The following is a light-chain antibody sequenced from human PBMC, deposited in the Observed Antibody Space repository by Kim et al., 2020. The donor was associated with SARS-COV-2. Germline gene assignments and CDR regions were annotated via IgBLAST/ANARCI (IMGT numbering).Light chain of an antibody. J-gene: IGKJ2*01. CDR1: QSVLYSSNKKNY. CDR2: CAS. Sequence: RATINYKSSQSVLYSSNKKNYLAWHRQKPRQPPKQHIYCASTRESGAPDRFSGSGSGTDFTLTVSSLQSEDVSVYYCQQYYSTPPTFDQGTKLEI. CDR3: QQYYSTPPT. V-gene: IGKV4-1*01.